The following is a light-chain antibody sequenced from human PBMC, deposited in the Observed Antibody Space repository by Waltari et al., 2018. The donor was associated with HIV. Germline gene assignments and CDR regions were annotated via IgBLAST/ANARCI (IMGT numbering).Light chain of an antibody. CDR2: EVS. J-gene: IGLJ2*01. Sequence: QSALTQPRPVSGSPGRHVTTSCLGTSSNVGTYNFVSCYQHHPGKAPKLMIYEVSKRPSGVPDRFSGSKSGNTASLTISGLQAEDEADYYCCSYAGTYTFVVFGGGTKLTVL. CDR3: CSYAGTYTFVV. CDR1: SSNVGTYNF. V-gene: IGLV2-11*01.